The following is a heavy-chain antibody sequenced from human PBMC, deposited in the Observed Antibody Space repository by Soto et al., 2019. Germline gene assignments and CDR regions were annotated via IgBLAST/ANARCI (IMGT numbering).Heavy chain of an antibody. CDR1: GGSFSGYY. CDR2: INHSGST. CDR3: ARVHINMIVVVTKDDAFDI. Sequence: SETLSLTCAVYGGSFSGYYWSWIRQPPGKGLEWIGEINHSGSTNYNPSLKSRVTISVDTSKNQFSLKLSSVTAADTAVYYCARVHINMIVVVTKDDAFDIWGQGTMVT. D-gene: IGHD3-22*01. V-gene: IGHV4-34*01. J-gene: IGHJ3*02.